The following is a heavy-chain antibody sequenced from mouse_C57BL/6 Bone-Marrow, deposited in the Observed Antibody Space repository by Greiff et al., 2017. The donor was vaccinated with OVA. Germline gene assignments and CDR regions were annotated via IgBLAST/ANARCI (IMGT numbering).Heavy chain of an antibody. D-gene: IGHD3-2*02. V-gene: IGHV5-15*01. CDR1: GFTFSDYG. Sequence: EVKLVESGGGLVQPGGSLKLSCAASGFTFSDYGMAWVRQAPRKGPEWVAFISNLAYSIYYAATVTGRFTVSRENAKNTLYLEMSSLRSEDTAMYYCARHAQATSYFDYWGKGTTLTVSS. CDR3: ARHAQATSYFDY. J-gene: IGHJ2*01. CDR2: ISNLAYSI.